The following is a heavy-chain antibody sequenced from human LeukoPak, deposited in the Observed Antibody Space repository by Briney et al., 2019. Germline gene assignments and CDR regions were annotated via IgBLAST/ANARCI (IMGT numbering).Heavy chain of an antibody. D-gene: IGHD3-22*01. V-gene: IGHV3-11*01. J-gene: IGHJ5*02. CDR2: ISSSGSTI. CDR1: GFTFSDYY. Sequence: GGSLRLSCAASGFTFSDYYMSWIRLAPGKGLEWVSYISSSGSTIYYADSVKGRFTISRDNAKNSLYLQMNSLRAEDTAVYYCARVVAYYDSSGYYPSWFDPWGQGTLVTVSS. CDR3: ARVVAYYDSSGYYPSWFDP.